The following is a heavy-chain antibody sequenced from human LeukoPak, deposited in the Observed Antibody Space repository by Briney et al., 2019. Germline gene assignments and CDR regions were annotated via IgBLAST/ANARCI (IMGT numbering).Heavy chain of an antibody. Sequence: GGSLRLSCVASGFTFSSYWMHWVRQAPGKGLVWVSRISPDGSTTTYADSVKGRLTISRDNTKNTLYLQMNSLRDEDTAVYYCVRSAFLTTEFYFDYWGQGTLVTVSS. CDR3: VRSAFLTTEFYFDY. CDR1: GFTFSSYW. J-gene: IGHJ4*02. CDR2: ISPDGSTT. V-gene: IGHV3-74*01. D-gene: IGHD4-11*01.